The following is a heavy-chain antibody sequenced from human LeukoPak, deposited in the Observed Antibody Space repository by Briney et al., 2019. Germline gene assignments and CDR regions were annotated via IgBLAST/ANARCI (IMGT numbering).Heavy chain of an antibody. CDR2: VDSDGSST. CDR1: GFTFNNYW. V-gene: IGHV3-74*01. Sequence: GGSLRLSCAASGFTFNNYWMHWLRQAPGKGLVWVSRVDSDGSSTTYADSVKGRFTISRDNAKNTLYLQMNSLRAEDTAVYYCARGITIFGVVNDAFDVWGQGAVVTVSS. J-gene: IGHJ3*01. D-gene: IGHD3-3*01. CDR3: ARGITIFGVVNDAFDV.